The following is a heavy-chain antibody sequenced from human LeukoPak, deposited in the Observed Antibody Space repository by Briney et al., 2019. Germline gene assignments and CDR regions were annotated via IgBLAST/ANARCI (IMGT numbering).Heavy chain of an antibody. CDR1: GFTFSSYA. Sequence: GGSLRLSCAASGFTFSSYAMSWVRQAPGKGLEWVSAISGSGGSTYYADSVKGRFTISRDNSKNTLYLQMNSLRAEDTAVYYCANQPRSGWYDPDYFDYWGQGTLVTVSS. CDR2: ISGSGGST. V-gene: IGHV3-23*01. CDR3: ANQPRSGWYDPDYFDY. D-gene: IGHD3-3*01. J-gene: IGHJ4*02.